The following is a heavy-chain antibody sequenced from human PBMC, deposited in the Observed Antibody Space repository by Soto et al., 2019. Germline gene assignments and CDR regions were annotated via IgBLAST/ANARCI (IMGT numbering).Heavy chain of an antibody. V-gene: IGHV4-59*03. CDR2: IYDDGTT. CDR1: GGSISSYF. Sequence: PSESLSLTCSVSGGSISSYFRNWVRRPPGKGLEWVGYIYDDGTTNYNPSLKSRVTILIAMYKKQFSLKLSSVTAADMAVYYCVSPRSANYGDALDVWGQGTMVTVSS. D-gene: IGHD3-10*01. CDR3: VSPRSANYGDALDV. J-gene: IGHJ3*01.